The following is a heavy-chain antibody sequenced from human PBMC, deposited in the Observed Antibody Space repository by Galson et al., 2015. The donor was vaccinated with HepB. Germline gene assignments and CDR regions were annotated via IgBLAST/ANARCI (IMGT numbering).Heavy chain of an antibody. V-gene: IGHV3-23*01. CDR3: AKDKAAALYFFDY. Sequence: SLRLSCAASGFTFSSYAMHWVRQAPGKGLEWVTVILGSGGRTYYADSVKGRFTMSRDNSKNTVSLQMNSLRAEDTAVYYCAKDKAAALYFFDYWGQGTLVTVSS. CDR1: GFTFSSYA. D-gene: IGHD6-25*01. CDR2: ILGSGGRT. J-gene: IGHJ4*02.